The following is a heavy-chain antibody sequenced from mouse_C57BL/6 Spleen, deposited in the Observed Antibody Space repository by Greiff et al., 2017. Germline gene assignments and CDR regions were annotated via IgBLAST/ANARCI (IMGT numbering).Heavy chain of an antibody. CDR2: IDPSDSYT. J-gene: IGHJ2*01. D-gene: IGHD4-1*02. CDR1: GYTFTSYW. Sequence: QVQLKQPGAELVMPGASVKLSCKASGYTFTSYWMHWVKQRPGQGLEWIGEIDPSDSYTNYNQKFKGKSTLTVDKSSSTAYMQLSSLTSEDSAVYYCATQLGRKGYFDYWGQGTTLTVSS. V-gene: IGHV1-69*01. CDR3: ATQLGRKGYFDY.